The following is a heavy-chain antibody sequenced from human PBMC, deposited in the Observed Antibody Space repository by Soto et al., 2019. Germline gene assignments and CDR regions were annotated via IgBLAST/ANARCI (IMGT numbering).Heavy chain of an antibody. Sequence: PGESLKISCKGSGYSFTSYWIGWVRQMPGKGLEWMGIIYPGDSDTRYSPSFQGQVTISADKSISTAYLQWSSLKASDTAMYYCARPMPEVALGGDAFDIWGQRTMVTVSS. CDR1: GYSFTSYW. V-gene: IGHV5-51*01. CDR2: IYPGDSDT. D-gene: IGHD7-27*01. CDR3: ARPMPEVALGGDAFDI. J-gene: IGHJ3*02.